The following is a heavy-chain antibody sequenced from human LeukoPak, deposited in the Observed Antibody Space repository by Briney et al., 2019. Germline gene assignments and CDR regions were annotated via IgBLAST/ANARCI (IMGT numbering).Heavy chain of an antibody. V-gene: IGHV3-30-3*01. CDR3: AKETVTRGY. CDR1: GFTFSTYV. D-gene: IGHD4-17*01. Sequence: PGGSLRLSCAASGFTFSTYVIHWVRQAPGKGLEWVAVISYDGSNKYYADSVKGRFTISRDNSRNTLYLQMNSLRAEDTAVYYCAKETVTRGYWGQGTLVTVSS. CDR2: ISYDGSNK. J-gene: IGHJ4*02.